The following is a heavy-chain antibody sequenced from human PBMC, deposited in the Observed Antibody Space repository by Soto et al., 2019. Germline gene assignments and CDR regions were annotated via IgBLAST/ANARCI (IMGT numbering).Heavy chain of an antibody. V-gene: IGHV4-59*01. J-gene: IGHJ3*02. CDR2: IYYSGST. D-gene: IGHD1-26*01. CDR3: ARDRDGSYPAAFDI. CDR1: GGSISSYY. Sequence: SETLSLTCTVSGGSISSYYWSWIRQPPGKGLEWIVYIYYSGSTNYNPALKSRVTISVDTSKNQFSLKLSSVTAADTAVYYCARDRDGSYPAAFDIWGQGTMVTVSS.